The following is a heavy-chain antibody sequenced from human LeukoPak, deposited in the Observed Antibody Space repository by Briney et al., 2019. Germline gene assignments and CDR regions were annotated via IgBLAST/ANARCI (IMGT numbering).Heavy chain of an antibody. CDR2: ISTSGSIT. V-gene: IGHV3-48*03. J-gene: IGHJ6*02. CDR1: GFTFSDDE. CDR3: AKDGTTVTTNYYYGIDV. Sequence: PGGSLRLSCVASGFTFSDDEMNWVRQAPGEGLEWVSYISTSGSITYYADSVKGRFTISRDNAKNSLYLQMNSLRAEDTAAYYCAKDGTTVTTNYYYGIDVWGQGTTVTVSS. D-gene: IGHD4-17*01.